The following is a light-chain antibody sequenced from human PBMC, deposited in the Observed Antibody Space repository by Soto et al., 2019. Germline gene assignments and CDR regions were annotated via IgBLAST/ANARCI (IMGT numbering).Light chain of an antibody. CDR2: AAS. J-gene: IGKJ2*01. CDR3: QQSHSTLPYT. V-gene: IGKV1-39*01. CDR1: QSLSGY. Sequence: DIQMTPSPSSLSSSVGDRVTITCRASQSLSGYLNWYQQKPGQAPKLLIYAASSLQSGVPSRFSGSGSGTDFTLTISSLQPEDFATYYCQQSHSTLPYTFGQGTKLEI.